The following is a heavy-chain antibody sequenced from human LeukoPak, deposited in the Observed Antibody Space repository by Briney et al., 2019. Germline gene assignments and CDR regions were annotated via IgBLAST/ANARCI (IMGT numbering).Heavy chain of an antibody. D-gene: IGHD6-19*01. V-gene: IGHV3-23*01. Sequence: PEGSLRLACTASGFTFSSYAMSWVRQAPGKGLEWVSGISGSGGSTYYADSVKGRFTISRDNSKNTLYLQMNSLRAEDTAVYYCAKDIVLAVAGTAFDYWGQGTLVTVSS. J-gene: IGHJ4*02. CDR3: AKDIVLAVAGTAFDY. CDR1: GFTFSSYA. CDR2: ISGSGGST.